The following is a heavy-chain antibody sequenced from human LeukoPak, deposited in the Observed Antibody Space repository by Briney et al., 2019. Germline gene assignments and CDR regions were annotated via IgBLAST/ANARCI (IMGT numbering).Heavy chain of an antibody. V-gene: IGHV1-69*04. CDR3: ARDISPVVTMVRGVRFDP. Sequence: ASVKVSCKASGGTFSSYAISWVRQAPGQGLEWMGRIIPILGIANYAQKFQGRVTITADKSTSTAYMELSSLRSEDTAVYYRARDISPVVTMVRGVRFDPWGQGTLVTVSS. CDR2: IIPILGIA. D-gene: IGHD3-10*01. CDR1: GGTFSSYA. J-gene: IGHJ5*02.